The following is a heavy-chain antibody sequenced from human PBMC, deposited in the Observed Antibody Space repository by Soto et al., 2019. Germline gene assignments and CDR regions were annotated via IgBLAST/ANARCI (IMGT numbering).Heavy chain of an antibody. J-gene: IGHJ5*02. V-gene: IGHV3-7*01. CDR1: GFTFSSYW. CDR3: ARDQRRIQLWLPWFDP. CDR2: IKQDGSEK. Sequence: GSLRLSCAASGFTFSSYWMSWVRQAPGKGLEWVANIKQDGSEKYYVDSVKGRFTISRDNAKNSLYLQMNSLRAEDTAVYYCARDQRRIQLWLPWFDPWGQGTLATVSS. D-gene: IGHD5-18*01.